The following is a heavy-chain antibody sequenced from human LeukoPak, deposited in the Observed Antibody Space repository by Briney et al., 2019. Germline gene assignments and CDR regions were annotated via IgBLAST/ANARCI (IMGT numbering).Heavy chain of an antibody. CDR3: ARADYYDSSGYYYGLDI. CDR2: INPNSGGT. V-gene: IGHV1-2*06. D-gene: IGHD3-22*01. J-gene: IGHJ3*02. Sequence: ASVKVSCKASGCTFTGYYMHWVRQAPGQGLEWMGRINPNSGGTNYAQKFQGRVTTTSDTSISTAYMELSRLRSDDTAVYYCARADYYDSSGYYYGLDIWGQGTMVTVSS. CDR1: GCTFTGYY.